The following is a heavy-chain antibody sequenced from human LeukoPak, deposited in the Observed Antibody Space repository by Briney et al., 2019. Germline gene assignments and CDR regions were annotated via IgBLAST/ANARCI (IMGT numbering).Heavy chain of an antibody. CDR2: VYATGTT. CDR1: SGSITGYY. J-gene: IGHJ4*02. CDR3: ARAVGGDGSGSL. Sequence: SETLSLTCTVSSGSITGYYWSWIRQLPGKGLEWIGYVYATGTTNYNPSLKTRATISIDTSKNQLSLTLTSVTAADTAVYYCARAVGGDGSGSLWGPGTLVTVSS. D-gene: IGHD3-10*01. V-gene: IGHV4-59*01.